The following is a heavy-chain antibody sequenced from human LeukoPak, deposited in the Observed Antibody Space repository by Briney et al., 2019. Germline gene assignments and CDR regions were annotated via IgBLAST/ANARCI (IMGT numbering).Heavy chain of an antibody. D-gene: IGHD3-3*01. CDR3: ARDFWGAYRVDFFDY. Sequence: GGSLRLSCAASVFTFSNYWMSWVRRAPGKGLEWVANIKQDGSETYYVDSVRVRFTISRDNAGTSLYLQMNSLSAEETAVYYCARDFWGAYRVDFFDYWGQGTLVTVSS. CDR2: IKQDGSET. V-gene: IGHV3-7*01. CDR1: VFTFSNYW. J-gene: IGHJ4*02.